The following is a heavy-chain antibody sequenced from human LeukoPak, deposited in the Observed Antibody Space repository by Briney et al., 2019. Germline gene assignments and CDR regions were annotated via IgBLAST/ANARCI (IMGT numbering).Heavy chain of an antibody. D-gene: IGHD3-22*01. J-gene: IGHJ4*02. CDR3: AREDPPTYYYDSSGYSGLDY. CDR1: GYTFTGYY. Sequence: ASVKVSCKASGYTFTGYYMHWVRQAPGQGLEWMGIINPSGGSTSYAQKFQGRVTMTRDVSTSTVYMELSSLRSEDTAVYYCAREDPPTYYYDSSGYSGLDYWGQGTLVTVSS. V-gene: IGHV1-46*01. CDR2: INPSGGST.